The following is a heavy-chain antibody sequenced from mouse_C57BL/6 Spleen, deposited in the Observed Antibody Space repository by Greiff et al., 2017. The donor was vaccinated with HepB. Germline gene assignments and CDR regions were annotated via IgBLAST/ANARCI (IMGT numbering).Heavy chain of an antibody. V-gene: IGHV5-4*03. J-gene: IGHJ1*03. D-gene: IGHD4-1*01. CDR1: GFTFSSYA. CDR3: ATLGRGYFDV. CDR2: ISDGGSYT. Sequence: EVNLVESGGGLVKPGGSLKLSCAASGFTFSSYAMSWVRQTPEKRLEWVATISDGGSYTYYPDNVKGRFTISRDNAKNNLYLQMSHLKSEDTAMYYCATLGRGYFDVWGTGTTVTVSS.